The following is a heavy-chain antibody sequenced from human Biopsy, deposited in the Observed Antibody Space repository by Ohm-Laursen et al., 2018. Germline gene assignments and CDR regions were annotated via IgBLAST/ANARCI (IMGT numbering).Heavy chain of an antibody. J-gene: IGHJ3*01. Sequence: SLRLSCTASGFTFSNYEMNWVRQAPGKGLEWVSYISSSNTIYYADSVKGRFTISRDNAKNSLYLQMNSLRAADTAVYYCTRDTTYYAGTTYYDALDVWGQGTTVTVSS. CDR2: ISSSNTI. CDR1: GFTFSNYE. CDR3: TRDTTYYAGTTYYDALDV. V-gene: IGHV3-48*03. D-gene: IGHD2/OR15-2a*01.